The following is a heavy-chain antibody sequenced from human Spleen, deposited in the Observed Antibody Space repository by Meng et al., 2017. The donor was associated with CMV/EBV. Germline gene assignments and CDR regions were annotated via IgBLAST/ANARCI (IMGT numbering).Heavy chain of an antibody. V-gene: IGHV3-23*01. D-gene: IGHD3-3*01. J-gene: IGHJ4*02. CDR1: GFTFSSFE. CDR2: ISGNGDRT. CDR3: PKREGPYYDFWSAYSPFAY. Sequence: GESLKISCAASGFTFSSFEMNWVRQAPGKGLEWVSGISGNGDRTYYADSVKGRFTISRDNSKNTLYLEMNSLRAEDTAIYYCPKREGPYYDFWSAYSPFAYWGQGTLVTVSS.